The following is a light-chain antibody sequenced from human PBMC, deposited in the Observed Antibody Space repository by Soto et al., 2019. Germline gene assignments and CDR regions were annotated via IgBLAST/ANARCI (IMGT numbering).Light chain of an antibody. CDR1: QSVSSY. CDR2: DAS. V-gene: IGKV3-11*01. Sequence: IVLTQSPATLSLSPGERATLSCRASQSVSSYLAWYQLKPGQVPRPLIYDASNRATGIPARFSGSGSGTVFTLTISRLEPEDFAVYYCQQYGRSLLTFGGGTKVDIK. J-gene: IGKJ4*01. CDR3: QQYGRSLLT.